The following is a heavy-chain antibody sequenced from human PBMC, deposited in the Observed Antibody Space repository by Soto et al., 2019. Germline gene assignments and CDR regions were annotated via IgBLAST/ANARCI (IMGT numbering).Heavy chain of an antibody. V-gene: IGHV3-30*03. D-gene: IGHD3-22*01. J-gene: IGHJ3*01. CDR1: GFSFSNYG. CDR2: ILYDGSYE. Sequence: QVQLVESGGGVVQPGRSLRLSCATSGFSFSNYGMHWVRQAPGKGLEWVAGILYDGSYEYYADSVKGRVTISRDTSKNTLYLQMNSLRAEETAVYYCEEPSYYYGGSGNWRGNDDFDVWGQGTMVTVSS. CDR3: EEPSYYYGGSGNWRGNDDFDV.